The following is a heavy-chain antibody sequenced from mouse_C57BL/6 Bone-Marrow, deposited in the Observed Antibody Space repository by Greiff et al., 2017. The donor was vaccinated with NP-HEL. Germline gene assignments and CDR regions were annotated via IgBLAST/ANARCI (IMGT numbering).Heavy chain of an antibody. CDR2: IYPGSGSI. V-gene: IGHV1-62-2*01. Sequence: QVQLQQSGAELVKPGASVKLSCKASGYTFTEYTIHWVKQRSGQGLEWIGWIYPGSGSIKYNEKFKDKATLTADKSSSTVYMQLSSMTSEDSAVYFCAVHEDAAYGFDYWGQGTTLTVSS. CDR1: GYTFTEYT. CDR3: AVHEDAAYGFDY. D-gene: IGHD1-1*01. J-gene: IGHJ2*01.